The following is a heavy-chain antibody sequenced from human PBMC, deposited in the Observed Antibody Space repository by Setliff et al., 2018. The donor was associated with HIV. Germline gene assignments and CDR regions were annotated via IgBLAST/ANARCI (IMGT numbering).Heavy chain of an antibody. CDR2: ISGYNGNT. Sequence: ASVKVSCKAAGDIFTSYGNSWVRQAPGQGLEGMGWISGYNGNTNYAQKLQGSVTMTTKTSTSTVYLELRSLRSDDTAVYYCVRSQGRILGVEPHWFDPWGQGTLVTVSS. V-gene: IGHV1-18*01. CDR3: VRSQGRILGVEPHWFDP. CDR1: GDIFTSYG. D-gene: IGHD3-3*01. J-gene: IGHJ5*02.